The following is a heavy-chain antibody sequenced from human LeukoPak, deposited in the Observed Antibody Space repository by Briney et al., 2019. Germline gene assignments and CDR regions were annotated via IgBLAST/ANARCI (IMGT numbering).Heavy chain of an antibody. V-gene: IGHV3-23*01. D-gene: IGHD3-22*01. J-gene: IGHJ4*02. CDR2: ISGSGGST. CDR3: AKAMWYDSSGYYYGN. CDR1: GYTFTGYY. Sequence: GASVKVSCKASGYTFTGYYMHWVRQAPGKGLEWVSAISGSGGSTYYADSVKGRFTISRDNSKNTLYLQMNSLRAEDTAVYYCAKAMWYDSSGYYYGNWGQGTLVTVSS.